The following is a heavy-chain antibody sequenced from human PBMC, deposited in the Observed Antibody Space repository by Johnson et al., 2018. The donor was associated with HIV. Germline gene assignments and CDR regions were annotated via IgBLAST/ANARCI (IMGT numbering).Heavy chain of an antibody. CDR1: GFTFSTYA. J-gene: IGHJ3*02. CDR3: ASKYCGGGSCYAEDAFDI. CDR2: ISSTGGNT. D-gene: IGHD2-15*01. Sequence: VQLVESGGGLVQPGGSLRLSCVASGFTFSTYAMHWVRQAPGKGLEYVSAISSTGGNTYYADSVKGRFTISRDSSTNTLYLQMNSLRADDTAVYYCASKYCGGGSCYAEDAFDIWGRGTMVTVSS. V-gene: IGHV3-64*07.